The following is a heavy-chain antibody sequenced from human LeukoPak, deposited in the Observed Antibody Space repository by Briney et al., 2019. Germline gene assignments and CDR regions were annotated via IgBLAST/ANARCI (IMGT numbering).Heavy chain of an antibody. CDR2: FDPEDGGT. Sequence: ASVKVSCKVSGYTLTELSMHWVRQAPGKGLEWMGGFDPEDGGTIYAQKFQGRVTMTEDTSPDTAYMELSSLRSEDTAVYYCATDPSRGLRYFGGDNSVLDYWGQGTLVTVSS. CDR1: GYTLTELS. J-gene: IGHJ4*02. CDR3: ATDPSRGLRYFGGDNSVLDY. V-gene: IGHV1-24*01. D-gene: IGHD3-9*01.